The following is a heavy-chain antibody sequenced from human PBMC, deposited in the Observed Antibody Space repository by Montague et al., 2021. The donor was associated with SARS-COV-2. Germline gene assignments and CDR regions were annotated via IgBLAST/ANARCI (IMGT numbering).Heavy chain of an antibody. V-gene: IGHV4-61*02. Sequence: TLSLTCTVSGASVTTGHYYWSWIRQPAGKGLEWIGRVYPSGNTNYNPSLRSRVSILVDMSKNQISLKLSSVTAADTAVYYCARVRGAALYFGEVGYYGMVVWGQGTTVTVSS. CDR3: ARVRGAALYFGEVGYYGMVV. J-gene: IGHJ6*02. CDR1: GASVTTGHYY. CDR2: VYPSGNT. D-gene: IGHD3-10*01.